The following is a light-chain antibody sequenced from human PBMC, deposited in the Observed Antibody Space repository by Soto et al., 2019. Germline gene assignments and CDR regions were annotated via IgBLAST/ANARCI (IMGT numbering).Light chain of an antibody. V-gene: IGKV3-20*01. Sequence: EMVLTQSPGTLSLSPRERASLSCRASQSVSTSYLAWYQQKPDQAPRLLIFGASSRATGIPDRFSGSGSGTDLALTISRLEPEDFAVYSCQQYGSARFTFGGGTKVEIK. CDR3: QQYGSARFT. CDR1: QSVSTSY. J-gene: IGKJ4*01. CDR2: GAS.